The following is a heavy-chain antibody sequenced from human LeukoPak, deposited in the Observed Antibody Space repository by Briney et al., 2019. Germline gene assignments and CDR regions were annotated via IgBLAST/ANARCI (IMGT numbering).Heavy chain of an antibody. V-gene: IGHV3-48*03. Sequence: GGSLRLSCAASGFTFSSYEMNWVRQAPGKGLEWVSYISSSGSTIYYADSVKGRFTISRDNAKNSPYLQMNSLRAEDTAVYYCARSEGYSSSSNWFDPWGQGTLVTVSS. CDR3: ARSEGYSSSSNWFDP. CDR1: GFTFSSYE. D-gene: IGHD6-13*01. CDR2: ISSSGSTI. J-gene: IGHJ5*02.